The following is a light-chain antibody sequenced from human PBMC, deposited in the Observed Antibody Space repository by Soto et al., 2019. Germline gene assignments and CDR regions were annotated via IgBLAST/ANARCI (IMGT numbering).Light chain of an antibody. Sequence: DIQMTQSPSSLSASVGDRVTITCRASQSISDYLNWYQQKVGKAPKLLIYDASTLQSGVPSRFSGSGSGTDFPLTISSLQPEDFATYYCQQTYTTPQTFGQGTKLEI. V-gene: IGKV1-39*01. CDR2: DAS. CDR1: QSISDY. CDR3: QQTYTTPQT. J-gene: IGKJ2*01.